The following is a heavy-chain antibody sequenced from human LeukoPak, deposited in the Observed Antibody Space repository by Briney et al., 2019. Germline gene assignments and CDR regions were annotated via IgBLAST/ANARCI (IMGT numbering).Heavy chain of an antibody. V-gene: IGHV4-59*01. Sequence: SETLSLTCTVSGGSISSYYWTWIRQPPGKGLEWIGYIYYSGSTNYNPSLKSRVTISVDTSKNQFSLKLSSVTAADTAVYYCAREKVAGAAFDIWAKGQWSPSLQ. D-gene: IGHD6-19*01. CDR1: GGSISSYY. CDR2: IYYSGST. CDR3: AREKVAGAAFDI. J-gene: IGHJ3*02.